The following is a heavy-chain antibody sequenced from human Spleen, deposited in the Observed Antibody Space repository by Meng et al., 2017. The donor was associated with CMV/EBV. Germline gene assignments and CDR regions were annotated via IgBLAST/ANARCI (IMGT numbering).Heavy chain of an antibody. CDR3: ARVSRITIFGVVIIPYYYYYGMDV. V-gene: IGHV3-7*01. CDR2: IKQDGSEK. Sequence: GESLKISCAASGFTFSSYWMSWVRQAPGKGLEWVANIKQDGSEKYYVDSVKGRFTISRDNAKNSLYLQMNSLRAEDTAVYYCARVSRITIFGVVIIPYYYYYGMDVWGQGTTVTVSS. CDR1: GFTFSSYW. J-gene: IGHJ6*02. D-gene: IGHD3-3*01.